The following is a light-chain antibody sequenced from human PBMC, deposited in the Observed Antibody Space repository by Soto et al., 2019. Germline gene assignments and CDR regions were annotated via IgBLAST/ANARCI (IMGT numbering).Light chain of an antibody. V-gene: IGLV2-8*01. J-gene: IGLJ2*01. CDR2: EVS. Sequence: QSALTQPPSASGSPGQSVTISCTGSSSDVGGYEYVSWYQQHPGKAPKLIIYEVSKRPSGVPDRFSGSKSGNTASLTVSGLQAEDEADYYCSSYAGSNMVVFGGGTKLTVL. CDR1: SSDVGGYEY. CDR3: SSYAGSNMVV.